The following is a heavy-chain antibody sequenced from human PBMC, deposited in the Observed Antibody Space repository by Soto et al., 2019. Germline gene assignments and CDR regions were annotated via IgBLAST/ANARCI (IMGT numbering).Heavy chain of an antibody. CDR1: GGSISSYY. Sequence: QLQLQESGPGLVKPSETLSLTCTVSGGSISSYYWSWIRQPPGKGLEWIGYIYYSGSTNYNPSLKRQVPISVDTSKNQFSLKLSSVTAADTAVYNCARRYGGNLDYWGQGTLVTVSS. CDR3: ARRYGGNLDY. D-gene: IGHD1-26*01. J-gene: IGHJ4*02. V-gene: IGHV4-59*08. CDR2: IYYSGST.